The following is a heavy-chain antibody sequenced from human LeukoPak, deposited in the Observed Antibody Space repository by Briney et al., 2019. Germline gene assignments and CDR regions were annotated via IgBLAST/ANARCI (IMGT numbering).Heavy chain of an antibody. CDR3: ARGLGDGYNPNWFDP. D-gene: IGHD5-24*01. J-gene: IGHJ5*02. V-gene: IGHV4-34*01. Sequence: SETLSLTCAVSGGSFSGYYWCWTRHPPGKGLEGSGEINHSGSTNYNPSLKSRVTISVDTSKNQFSLKLSSVAAADTAVYYCARGLGDGYNPNWFDPWGQGTLVTVSS. CDR1: GGSFSGYY. CDR2: INHSGST.